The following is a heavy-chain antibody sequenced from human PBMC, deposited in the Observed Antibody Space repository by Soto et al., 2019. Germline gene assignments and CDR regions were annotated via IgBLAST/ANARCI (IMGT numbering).Heavy chain of an antibody. J-gene: IGHJ5*02. Sequence: QVQLQESGPGLVKPSQTLSLTCTVSGGSISSGDYYWSWIRQPPGKGLEWIGYIYYSGSTYYNPSLKSRVTISVDTSKNQFSLKLSSVTAADTAVYYCARERRRMATVWGVSWFDPWGQGTLVTVSS. CDR2: IYYSGST. D-gene: IGHD5-12*01. V-gene: IGHV4-30-4*01. CDR1: GGSISSGDYY. CDR3: ARERRRMATVWGVSWFDP.